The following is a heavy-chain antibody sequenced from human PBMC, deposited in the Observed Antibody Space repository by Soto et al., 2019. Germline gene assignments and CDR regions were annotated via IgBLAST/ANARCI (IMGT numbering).Heavy chain of an antibody. CDR2: IIPIFVTA. D-gene: IGHD2-21*02. CDR3: ASLAYCVGDCYPRVYYYCYGMDV. CDR1: GGTFSSYA. V-gene: IGHV1-69*13. Sequence: SVKVSCKASGGTFSSYAISSVRQAPGQELEWMGGIIPIFVTANYAQKFQGRVTITADESTSTAYMELSSLRSEDTAVYYCASLAYCVGDCYPRVYYYCYGMDVWGQGTTVTVSS. J-gene: IGHJ6*02.